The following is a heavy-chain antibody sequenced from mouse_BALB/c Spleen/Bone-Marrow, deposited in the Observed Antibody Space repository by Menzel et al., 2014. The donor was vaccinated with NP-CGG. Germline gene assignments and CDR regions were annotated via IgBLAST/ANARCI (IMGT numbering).Heavy chain of an antibody. CDR1: GFTFTDYY. V-gene: IGHV7-3*02. CDR2: IRNKANGYTT. Sequence: EVKLVESGGGWVQPGGSLRLSCATSGFTFTDYYMSWVRQPPGKALEWLGFIRNKANGYTTEYSASVKGRFTISRDNSQSILYLQMNTLRAEDSATYYCARDMGLLRFDYWGQGTTLTVSS. CDR3: ARDMGLLRFDY. D-gene: IGHD1-1*01. J-gene: IGHJ2*01.